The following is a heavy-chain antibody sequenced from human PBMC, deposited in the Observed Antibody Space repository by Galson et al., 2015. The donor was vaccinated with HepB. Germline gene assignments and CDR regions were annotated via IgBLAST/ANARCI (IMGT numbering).Heavy chain of an antibody. V-gene: IGHV4-59*08. CDR3: ARQELAVKWVTPALVY. CDR2: IYYSGST. Sequence: SATLSLTCTVSGGSMNTYFWSWIRQPPGKGLEWIGSIYYSGSTNYNPSLQSRVTISVDTSKNLFSLKLSSVTAADTAVYYCARQELAVKWVTPALVYWGQGTLVTVSS. CDR1: GGSMNTYF. D-gene: IGHD1-7*01. J-gene: IGHJ4*02.